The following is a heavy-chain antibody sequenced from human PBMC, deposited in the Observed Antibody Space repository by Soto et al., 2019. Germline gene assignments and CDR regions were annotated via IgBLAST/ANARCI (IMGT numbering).Heavy chain of an antibody. CDR1: RGTFSSYA. CDR3: ARDRRDIVATITRYYFDY. CDR2: IIPIFGTA. D-gene: IGHD5-12*01. Sequence: SVKVSCKASRGTFSSYAISWVRQAPGQGREWMGGIIPIFGTANYAQKFQGRVTITADESTSTAYMELSSLRSEGTAVYYCARDRRDIVATITRYYFDYWGQGTLVTVSS. V-gene: IGHV1-69*13. J-gene: IGHJ4*02.